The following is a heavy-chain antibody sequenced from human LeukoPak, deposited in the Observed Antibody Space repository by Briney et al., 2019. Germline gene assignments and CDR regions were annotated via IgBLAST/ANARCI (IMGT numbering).Heavy chain of an antibody. V-gene: IGHV4-34*01. D-gene: IGHD3-10*01. CDR2: INHSGST. CDR1: GGSFSGYY. CDR3: ARAYGSGSYFAY. J-gene: IGHJ4*02. Sequence: SETLSLTCTVSGGSFSGYYWGWIRQPPGKGLEWIGEINHSGSTNYNPSLKSRVTISVDTSKNQFSLKLSSVTAADTAVYYCARAYGSGSYFAYWGQGTLVTVSS.